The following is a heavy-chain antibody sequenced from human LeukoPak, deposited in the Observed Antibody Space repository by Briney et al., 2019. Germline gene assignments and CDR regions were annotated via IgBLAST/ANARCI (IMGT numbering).Heavy chain of an antibody. J-gene: IGHJ4*02. V-gene: IGHV4-30-2*06. CDR3: ARMLAAAGTFDY. D-gene: IGHD6-13*01. Sequence: PSQTLSLTCSVSGGSISSGGYFWSWLRQSPGKGLEWIAYIYHSEFTDYNPSLKSRVTISVDRAKNHLSLNLTSVTAADTAVYYCARMLAAAGTFDYWGQGTLVTVSS. CDR1: GGSISSGGYF. CDR2: IYHSEFT.